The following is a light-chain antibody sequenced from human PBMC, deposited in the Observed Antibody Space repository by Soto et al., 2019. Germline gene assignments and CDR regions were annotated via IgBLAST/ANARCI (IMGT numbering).Light chain of an antibody. CDR3: QQSYSTPRIN. CDR2: AAS. Sequence: DIQMTQSPSSLSASVGDIVTITCRASQSISSYLNWYQQKPGKAPKLLIYAASSLQSGVPSRFSGSGSGTDFTLTIRSLQPEDFATYYCQQSYSTPRINCGQGTRREIK. CDR1: QSISSY. J-gene: IGKJ5*01. V-gene: IGKV1-39*01.